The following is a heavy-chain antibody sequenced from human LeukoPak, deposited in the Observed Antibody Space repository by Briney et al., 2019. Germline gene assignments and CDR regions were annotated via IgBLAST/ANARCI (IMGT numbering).Heavy chain of an antibody. D-gene: IGHD2-2*01. V-gene: IGHV3-7*01. CDR1: GFTFSSYW. CDR3: AREYSDIVVVPAAYGDAFDI. CDR2: IKQDGSEK. Sequence: PGGSLRLSCAASGFTFSSYWMSWVRQAPGKGLEWVANIKQDGSEKYYVDSVKGRFTISRDNAKNSLYLQMNSLRAEDTAVYYCAREYSDIVVVPAAYGDAFDIWGQGTMVTVSS. J-gene: IGHJ3*02.